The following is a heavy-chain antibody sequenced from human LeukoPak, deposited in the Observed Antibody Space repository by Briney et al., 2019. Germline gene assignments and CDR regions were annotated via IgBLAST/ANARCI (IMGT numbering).Heavy chain of an antibody. D-gene: IGHD6-13*01. V-gene: IGHV4-59*01. CDR3: ARDVVYSSSWYQYYAFDI. J-gene: IGHJ3*02. CDR1: GFTFSDYY. CDR2: IYYSGST. Sequence: GSLRLSCAASGFTFSDYYMSWIRQAPGKGLEWIGYIYYSGSTNYNPSLKSRVTISVDTSKNQFSLKLSSVTAADTAVYYCARDVVYSSSWYQYYAFDIWGQGTMVTVSS.